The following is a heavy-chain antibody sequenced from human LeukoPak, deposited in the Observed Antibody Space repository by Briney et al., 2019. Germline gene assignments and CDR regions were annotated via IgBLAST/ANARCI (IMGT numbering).Heavy chain of an antibody. D-gene: IGHD1-14*01. CDR3: AREGREFDSTGSRYFYYYMDV. J-gene: IGHJ6*03. CDR2: IYYSGST. CDR1: GGSISSYY. V-gene: IGHV4-59*12. Sequence: PSETLSLTCTVSGGSISSYYWSWIRQPPGKGLEWIGYIYYSGSTNYNPSLKSRVTISVDTSNNQFSLKLSSVTAADTAVYYCAREGREFDSTGSRYFYYYMDVWGKGTTVTVSS.